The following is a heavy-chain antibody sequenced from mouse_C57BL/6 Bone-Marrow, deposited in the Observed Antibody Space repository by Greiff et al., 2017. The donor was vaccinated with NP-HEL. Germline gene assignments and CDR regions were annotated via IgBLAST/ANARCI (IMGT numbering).Heavy chain of an antibody. CDR3: ARRGRWYGSSYGYFDV. CDR2: IYPGSGNT. D-gene: IGHD1-1*01. CDR1: GYTFTDYY. V-gene: IGHV1-76*01. Sequence: QVHVKQSGAELVRPGASVKLSCKASGYTFTDYYINWVKQRPGQGLEWIARIYPGSGNTYYNEKFKGKATLTADKSSSTAYMQLSSLTSEDSAVYFCARRGRWYGSSYGYFDVWGTGTTVTVSS. J-gene: IGHJ1*03.